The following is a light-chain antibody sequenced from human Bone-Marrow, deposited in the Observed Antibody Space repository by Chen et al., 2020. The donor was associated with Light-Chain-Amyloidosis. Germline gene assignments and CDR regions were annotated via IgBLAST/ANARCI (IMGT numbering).Light chain of an antibody. CDR2: SNN. CDR1: SSNIGADYD. V-gene: IGLV1-40*01. Sequence: QSVLTQPPSVSGAPGQRVTISCSGSSSNIGADYDVTWFQQFPGTAPKLLIYSNNNRPSGVPDRFSGSKAGTSASLALTGLQAEDEADYFCQSYDSSLSGFVVFGGGTKLTVL. J-gene: IGLJ2*01. CDR3: QSYDSSLSGFVV.